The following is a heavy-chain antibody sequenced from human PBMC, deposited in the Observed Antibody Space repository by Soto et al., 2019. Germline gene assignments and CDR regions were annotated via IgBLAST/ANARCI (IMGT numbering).Heavy chain of an antibody. CDR1: GYTFTGYY. J-gene: IGHJ5*02. V-gene: IGHV1-2*04. D-gene: IGHD3-10*01. CDR2: INPNSGGT. CDR3: ARGSRLSQTMVRGKKRWFDP. Sequence: QVQLVQSGAEVKKPGASAKVSCKASGYTFTGYYMHWVRQAPGQGLEWMGWINPNSGGTNYAQKFQGWVTMTRDTSISTAYMALSRLRSDDTAVDSCARGSRLSQTMVRGKKRWFDPWGQGTLVTVSS.